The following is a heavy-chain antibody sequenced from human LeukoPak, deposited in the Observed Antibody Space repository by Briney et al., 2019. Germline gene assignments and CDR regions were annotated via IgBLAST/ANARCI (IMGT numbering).Heavy chain of an antibody. CDR3: ARGSSGWYMGNWFDP. CDR1: GYTFTGYY. D-gene: IGHD6-19*01. V-gene: IGHV1-8*02. CDR2: INPNSGNT. J-gene: IGHJ5*02. Sequence: ASVKVSCKASGYTFTGYYMHWVRQAPGQGLEWMGWINPNSGNTGYAQKFQGRVTMTRNTSISTAYMELSSLRSADTAVYYCARGSSGWYMGNWFDPWGQGTLVTVSS.